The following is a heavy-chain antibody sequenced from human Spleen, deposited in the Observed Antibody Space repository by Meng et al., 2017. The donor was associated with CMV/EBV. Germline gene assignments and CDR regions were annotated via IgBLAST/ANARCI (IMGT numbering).Heavy chain of an antibody. J-gene: IGHJ3*02. CDR3: ASARGVVRYAFDI. Sequence: AASGFTFSPYWMHWVRQVPGKGLVWVSRIDSDGTTTTYADSVKGRFTISRDNVKNTLYLQMNSLRVEDKAVYFCASARGVVRYAFDIWGQGTMVTVSS. CDR2: IDSDGTTT. D-gene: IGHD2-15*01. CDR1: GFTFSPYW. V-gene: IGHV3-74*01.